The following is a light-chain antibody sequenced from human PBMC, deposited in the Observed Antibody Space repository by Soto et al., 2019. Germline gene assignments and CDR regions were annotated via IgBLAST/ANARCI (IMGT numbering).Light chain of an antibody. J-gene: IGKJ1*01. V-gene: IGKV3-20*01. CDR1: QSLSSSY. CDR2: GTS. CDR3: QRFGTSPPWT. Sequence: EIVLTQSPGTLSLSPGERATLSCRASQSLSSSYLAWYQQKPGQAPRLLIYGTSIRATVIPDRFSGSGSGTDVTLTITRLEPEEFAVYYCQRFGTSPPWTFGQGTKVEFK.